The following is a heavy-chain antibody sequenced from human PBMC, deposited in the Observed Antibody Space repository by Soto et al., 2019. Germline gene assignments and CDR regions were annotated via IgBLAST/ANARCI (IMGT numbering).Heavy chain of an antibody. CDR3: AKPYDGSGYIHFDY. CDR1: GSTFSDYA. CDR2: ISASGVTP. Sequence: GGSLRLSCAASGSTFSDYAMTWVRQAPGRGLEWVSSISASGVTPYYADSVKGRFTVSRDNSKNTLYLQMNSLSTEDTAVYYCAKPYDGSGYIHFDYWGQGILVTVSS. J-gene: IGHJ4*02. D-gene: IGHD3-22*01. V-gene: IGHV3-23*01.